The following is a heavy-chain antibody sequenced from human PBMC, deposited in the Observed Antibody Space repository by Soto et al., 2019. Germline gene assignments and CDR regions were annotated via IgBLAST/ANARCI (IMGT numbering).Heavy chain of an antibody. D-gene: IGHD1-7*01. V-gene: IGHV4-61*01. J-gene: IGHJ4*02. CDR2: VAYTGTT. CDR3: AMAGNYRYFDY. Sequence: QVQLQESGPGLVKPSETLSLTCAVPGGSVGSRPYYWSWIRQPPGKGLEWIGYVAYTGTTNYNPSLKSRVTISVDTSKNQVSLKLTSVTAADTAVYYCAMAGNYRYFDYWGQGILVTVSS. CDR1: GGSVGSRPYY.